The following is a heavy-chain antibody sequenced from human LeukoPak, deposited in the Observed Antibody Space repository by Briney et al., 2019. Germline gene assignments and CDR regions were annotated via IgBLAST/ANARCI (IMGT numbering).Heavy chain of an antibody. V-gene: IGHV3-21*01. J-gene: IGHJ4*02. CDR2: ISSSSSYI. CDR3: ARAGYGSGSYLGAHFDY. Sequence: GGSLRLSCAASGFTFSSYSMNWVRQAPGKGLEWVSSISSSSSYIYYADSVKGRFTISRDNAKNSLYLQMNSLRAEDTAVYYCARAGYGSGSYLGAHFDYWGQGTLVTVSS. D-gene: IGHD3-10*01. CDR1: GFTFSSYS.